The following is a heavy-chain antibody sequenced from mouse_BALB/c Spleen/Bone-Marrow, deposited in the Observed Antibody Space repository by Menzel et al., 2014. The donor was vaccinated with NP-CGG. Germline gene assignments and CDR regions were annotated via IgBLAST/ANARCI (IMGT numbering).Heavy chain of an antibody. Sequence: LQQSGSELVRPGASVKLSCKASGYIFANYWMHWVKQGHGQGLEWIGNISPRSGSTNYDEKFKSKATLTVDTSSATAYMYLNSLTSEESAVYYCTRIFDYWGQGTILTVSS. CDR1: GYIFANYW. V-gene: IGHV1S22*01. J-gene: IGHJ2*01. CDR3: TRIFDY. CDR2: ISPRSGST.